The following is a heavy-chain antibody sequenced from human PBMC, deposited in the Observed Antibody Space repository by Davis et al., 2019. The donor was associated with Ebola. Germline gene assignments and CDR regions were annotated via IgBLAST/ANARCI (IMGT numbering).Heavy chain of an antibody. D-gene: IGHD6-6*01. V-gene: IGHV1-2*04. CDR1: GYTFTGYY. Sequence: ASVKVSRKASGYTFTGYYMHWVRQAPGQGLEWMGWINPNSGGTNYAQKFQGWVTMTRDTSISTAYMELSRLRTDDTAVYYCARTLEYSSSPFDYWGQGTLVTVSS. CDR2: INPNSGGT. CDR3: ARTLEYSSSPFDY. J-gene: IGHJ4*02.